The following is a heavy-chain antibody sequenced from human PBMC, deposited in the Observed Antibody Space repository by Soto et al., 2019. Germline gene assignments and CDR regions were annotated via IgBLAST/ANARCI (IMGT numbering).Heavy chain of an antibody. J-gene: IGHJ4*02. CDR1: GGSISSGGYY. CDR3: ARDSGGRWLRLL. V-gene: IGHV4-31*03. Sequence: QVQLQESGPGLVKPSQTLSLTCTVSGGSISSGGYYWSWIRQHQGKGLEWIGYIYYSGSTYYNPSLKSRVTIPVDTSKNQFSLKLSSVTAADTAVYYCARDSGGRWLRLLWGKGTLVTVSS. CDR2: IYYSGST. D-gene: IGHD5-12*01.